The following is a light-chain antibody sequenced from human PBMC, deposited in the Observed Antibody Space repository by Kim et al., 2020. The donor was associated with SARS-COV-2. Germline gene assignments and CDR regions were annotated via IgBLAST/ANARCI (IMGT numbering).Light chain of an antibody. Sequence: QSVLTQPPSASGSPGQSVTISCTGTSSDVGDYNYVSWYQQHPGKAPKLMISEVTKRPSGVPDRFSGSKSGNTASLTVSGLQAEDEADYYCSSYAGPNNLVFGGGTQLTVL. V-gene: IGLV2-8*01. CDR3: SSYAGPNNLV. J-gene: IGLJ3*02. CDR1: SSDVGDYNY. CDR2: EVT.